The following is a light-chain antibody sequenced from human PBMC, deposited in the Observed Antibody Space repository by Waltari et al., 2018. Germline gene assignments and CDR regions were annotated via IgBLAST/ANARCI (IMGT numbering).Light chain of an antibody. J-gene: IGLJ3*02. CDR1: SSDVGRYKY. CDR3: SSYTADTTRV. Sequence: QSPLTQPASVSGSPGQSITISCPGTSSDVGRYKYVSWFQQLPGKAPKLMIYDFNNRPSGVSTRFSGSKSGNTASLTISGLQAEDEADYYCSSYTADTTRVFGGGTKLTVL. V-gene: IGLV2-14*03. CDR2: DFN.